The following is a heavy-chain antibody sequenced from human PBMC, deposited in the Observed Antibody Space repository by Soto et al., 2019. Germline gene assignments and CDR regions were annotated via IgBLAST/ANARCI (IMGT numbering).Heavy chain of an antibody. J-gene: IGHJ6*02. CDR2: INHSGSA. D-gene: IGHD2-2*01. V-gene: IGHV4-34*01. Sequence: LSLTCVYGGSFSGYYWSWIRQSPGKGLEWIGEINHSGSANNYNPSLKSRVTISVDTSKKQISLKLTSVTAADTAVYYCATDSTSRYYGMDAWGQGTTVTVSS. CDR1: GGSFSGYY. CDR3: ATDSTSRYYGMDA.